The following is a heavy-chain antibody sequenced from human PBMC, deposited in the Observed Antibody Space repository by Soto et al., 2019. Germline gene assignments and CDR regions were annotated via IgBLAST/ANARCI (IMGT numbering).Heavy chain of an antibody. Sequence: GESLKISCKGSGYNFANYWIGWVRQMPGKGLEWMGMIFPGDSDTKNSPSLQGQITMSVDKSDSSAYLQWRSLKASDTAMYYCAAGYTNGPDDFDIWGQGTMVTVSS. CDR1: GYNFANYW. J-gene: IGHJ3*02. CDR2: IFPGDSDT. V-gene: IGHV5-51*01. CDR3: AAGYTNGPDDFDI. D-gene: IGHD2-8*01.